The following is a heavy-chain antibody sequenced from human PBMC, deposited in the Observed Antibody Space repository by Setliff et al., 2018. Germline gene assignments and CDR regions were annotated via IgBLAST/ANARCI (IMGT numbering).Heavy chain of an antibody. CDR2: IGVYTGRT. CDR1: GYTFSESI. D-gene: IGHD2-8*01. J-gene: IGHJ4*02. Sequence: GASVKVSCKASGYTFSESIVSWVRQAPGQGLEWMGWIGVYTGRTSSAQKFQDRLTMMTEKSTNMAYMELRGLTSNDTAVYYCLRLVRYCSRTTCQRTLGDEVWGQGTQVTVSS. V-gene: IGHV1-18*01. CDR3: LRLVRYCSRTTCQRTLGDEV.